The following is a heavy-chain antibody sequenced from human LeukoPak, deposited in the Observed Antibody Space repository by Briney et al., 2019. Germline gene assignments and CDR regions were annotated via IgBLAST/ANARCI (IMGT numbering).Heavy chain of an antibody. J-gene: IGHJ4*02. CDR3: ARCQYNSSPDF. D-gene: IGHD6-19*01. CDR2: ISSRSDXT. V-gene: IGHV3-11*03. CDR1: GXXXXXXY. Sequence: KSGGSLRLSCAAXGXXXXXXYXXXXXXAXGXXLXXVXXISSRSDXTXSADSVKXRXTISRDNAKNSLYLQMNSLRAEXTAVYYCARCQYNSSPDFWGQGTLVTVSS.